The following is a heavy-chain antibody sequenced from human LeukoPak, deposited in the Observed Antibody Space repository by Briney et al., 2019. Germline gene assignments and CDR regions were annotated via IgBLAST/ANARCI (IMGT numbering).Heavy chain of an antibody. CDR3: ARLGLESYGNSGYSYLDH. V-gene: IGHV5-51*01. D-gene: IGHD3-22*01. CDR1: GYSFASNW. CDR2: IYPVDSDT. J-gene: IGHJ4*02. Sequence: GESLKISCKASGYSFASNWSGGGRQMPGKGLEWMGTIYPVDSDTRYSPSFIGQVTISADKSISTAYLQWSSLKASDTAIYYCARLGLESYGNSGYSYLDHWGQGALVTVSS.